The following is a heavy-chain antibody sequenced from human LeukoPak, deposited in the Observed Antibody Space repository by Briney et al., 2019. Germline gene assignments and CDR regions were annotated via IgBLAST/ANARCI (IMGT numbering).Heavy chain of an antibody. Sequence: SETLSLTCTVSGGSININTYYWGWIRQPPGKGLEWIGYIYYSGSTNYNPSLKSRVTISVDTSKNQFSLKLSSVTAADTAVYYCARQTGSGLFILPGGQGTLVTVSS. J-gene: IGHJ4*02. CDR3: ARQTGSGLFILP. D-gene: IGHD3/OR15-3a*01. V-gene: IGHV4-61*05. CDR1: GGSININTYY. CDR2: IYYSGST.